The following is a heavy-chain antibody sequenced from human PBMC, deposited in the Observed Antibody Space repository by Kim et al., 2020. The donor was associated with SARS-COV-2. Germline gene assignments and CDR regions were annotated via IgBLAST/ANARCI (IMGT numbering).Heavy chain of an antibody. CDR3: ARGGDCSSTSCPFGY. Sequence: VSVKSRITINPDTSKNQFSLQLNSVTPEDTAVYYCARGGDCSSTSCPFGYWGQGTLVTVSS. D-gene: IGHD2-2*01. J-gene: IGHJ4*02. V-gene: IGHV6-1*01.